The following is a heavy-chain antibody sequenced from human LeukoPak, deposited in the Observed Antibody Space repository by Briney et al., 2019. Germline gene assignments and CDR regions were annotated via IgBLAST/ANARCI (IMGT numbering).Heavy chain of an antibody. V-gene: IGHV4-39*01. D-gene: IGHD2/OR15-2a*01. CDR1: GGPISRSSYY. J-gene: IGHJ3*02. CDR3: ARRPDVVSSEFDI. CDR2: IYYSGST. Sequence: SETLSLTCTVSGGPISRSSYYWGWFRQPPGKGLGWIGSIYYSGSTYYNPSLKSRVTISVDTSKSQFSLRLRSVTGAHTAVYYCARRPDVVSSEFDICGRGTMFTVSS.